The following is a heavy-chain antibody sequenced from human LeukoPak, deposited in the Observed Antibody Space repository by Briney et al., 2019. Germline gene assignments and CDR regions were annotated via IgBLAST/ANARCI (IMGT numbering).Heavy chain of an antibody. Sequence: GASVKVSCKASGGTFSSYAISWVRQAPRQGLEWMGGIIPIFGTANYAQKFQGRVTITTDESTSTAYMELSSLRSEDTAVYYCARFSSSWYIFDYWGQGTLVTASS. CDR3: ARFSSSWYIFDY. CDR1: GGTFSSYA. CDR2: IIPIFGTA. D-gene: IGHD6-13*01. V-gene: IGHV1-69*05. J-gene: IGHJ4*02.